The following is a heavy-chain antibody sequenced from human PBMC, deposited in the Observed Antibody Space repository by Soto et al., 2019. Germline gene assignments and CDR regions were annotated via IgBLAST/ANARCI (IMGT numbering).Heavy chain of an antibody. CDR2: IYPGDSDT. CDR1: GYRFPSYW. D-gene: IGHD6-13*01. J-gene: IGHJ6*02. Sequence: GEAPKLPCQGSGYRFPSYWIGWVLQMPGKGLESVGIIYPGDSDTSYSPSFQGQVTIAADKSISTAYLQWSSLKASDTAMYDCTRTAAAGKYYYGMDVWGQGTTVTVSS. CDR3: TRTAAAGKYYYGMDV. V-gene: IGHV5-51*01.